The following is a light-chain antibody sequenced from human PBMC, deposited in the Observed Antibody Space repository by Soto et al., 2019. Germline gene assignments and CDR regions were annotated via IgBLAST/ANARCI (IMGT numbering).Light chain of an antibody. J-gene: IGKJ4*01. Sequence: DIQLTQSPSFLSASVGDRVTITCRASQDISSSLAWYQQKPGKAPKILMYAASSLESWVPSRFSGSGSGTEFTLTISSLQPDDFATYYCQQFNSSPPFTFGGGTTVEIK. CDR1: QDISSS. CDR3: QQFNSSPPFT. CDR2: AAS. V-gene: IGKV1-9*01.